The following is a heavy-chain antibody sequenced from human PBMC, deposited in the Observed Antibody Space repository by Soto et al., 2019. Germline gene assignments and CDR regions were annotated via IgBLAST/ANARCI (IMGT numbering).Heavy chain of an antibody. V-gene: IGHV4-34*01. CDR1: GGSFSDYY. J-gene: IGHJ4*02. CDR2: INHSGST. Sequence: QVQLQQWGAGLLKPSETLSLTCAVYGGSFSDYYWSWIRQPPGKGLEWIGEINHSGSTNYNPSLKSRVTISLDTSKNQFSLRLRSVTAADTAVYYCGGITVPDWGQGTLVTVSS. CDR3: GGITVPD. D-gene: IGHD1-20*01.